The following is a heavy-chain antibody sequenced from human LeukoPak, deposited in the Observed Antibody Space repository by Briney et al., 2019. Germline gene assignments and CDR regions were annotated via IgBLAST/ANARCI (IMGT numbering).Heavy chain of an antibody. CDR1: GFTFDDYA. CDR2: TNWDGGRT. J-gene: IGHJ4*02. CDR3: ARRGPKAYYDSSGYLPNYFDY. V-gene: IGHV3-20*04. D-gene: IGHD3-22*01. Sequence: GGSLRLSCAASGFTFDDYAMSWVRQTPGKGLEWVSGTNWDGGRTGYADSVKGRFTISRDNAKNSLYLQMNSLRAEDTAVYYCARRGPKAYYDSSGYLPNYFDYWGQGTLVTVSS.